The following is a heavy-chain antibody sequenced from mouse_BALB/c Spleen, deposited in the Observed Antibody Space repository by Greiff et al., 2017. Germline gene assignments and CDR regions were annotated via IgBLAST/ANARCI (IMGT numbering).Heavy chain of an antibody. CDR3: ARSSYYGYAMDY. Sequence: EVMLVESGPGLVKPSQSLSLTCTVTGYSITSDYAWNWIRQFPGNKLEWMGYISYSGSTSYNPSLKSRISITRDTSKNQFFLQLNSVTTEDTATYYCARSSYYGYAMDYWGQGTSVTVSS. CDR2: ISYSGST. J-gene: IGHJ4*01. V-gene: IGHV3-2*02. CDR1: GYSITSDYA. D-gene: IGHD1-1*01.